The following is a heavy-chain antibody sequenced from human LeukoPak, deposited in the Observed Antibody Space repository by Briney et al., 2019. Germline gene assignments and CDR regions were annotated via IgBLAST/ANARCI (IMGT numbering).Heavy chain of an antibody. CDR1: GFTFDDYA. J-gene: IGHJ4*02. V-gene: IGHV3-9*01. D-gene: IGHD3-22*01. CDR3: AKSPDAGMIVVVNLDY. CDR2: ISWNSGSI. Sequence: GGSLRLSCAASGFTFDDYAMHWVRPAPGKGLEWVSGISWNSGSIGYADSVKGRFTISRDNAKNSLYLQMNSLRAEDTAVYYCAKSPDAGMIVVVNLDYRGQGTLVTVSS.